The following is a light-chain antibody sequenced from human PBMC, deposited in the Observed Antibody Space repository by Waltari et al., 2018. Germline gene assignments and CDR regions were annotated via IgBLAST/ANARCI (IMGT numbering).Light chain of an antibody. Sequence: DIQMTQSPSSLSASVGDRVTITCRASQSIRSYLNWYQQKPGKAPKHLIYAASTLQSWVPSTFSCSGSWTDVALTIRSLQPEAFATYYCQQSYITPRTVGQGTKVEIK. CDR1: QSIRSY. V-gene: IGKV1-39*01. CDR3: QQSYITPRT. J-gene: IGKJ1*01. CDR2: AAS.